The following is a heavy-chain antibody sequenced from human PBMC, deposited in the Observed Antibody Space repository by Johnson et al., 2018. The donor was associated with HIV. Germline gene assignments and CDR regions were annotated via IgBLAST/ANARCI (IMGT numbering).Heavy chain of an antibody. V-gene: IGHV3-30*03. CDR1: GFTFSDYY. CDR3: ARDKGIAARPDAFDI. CDR2: ISYDGSNK. D-gene: IGHD6-6*01. J-gene: IGHJ3*02. Sequence: QVQLVESGGGVVQPGRSLRLSCAASGFTFSDYYMSWIRQAPGKGLEWVAVISYDGSNKYYADSVKGRFPISRDNSKNTLYLQMNSLRAEDTAVYYCARDKGIAARPDAFDIWGQGTMVTVSS.